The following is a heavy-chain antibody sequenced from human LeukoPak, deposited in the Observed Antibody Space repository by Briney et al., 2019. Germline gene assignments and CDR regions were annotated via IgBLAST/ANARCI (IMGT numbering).Heavy chain of an antibody. V-gene: IGHV3-66*02. CDR2: ISRGGRT. D-gene: IGHD3-3*01. J-gene: IGHJ4*02. Sequence: SLRLSCAASVFTASSNSIGSGSEAPGKGQEWGSAISRGGRTYYADSVKGRFTNSRDHSKNTLYIQINSPRAEDTAVYYCASWRSRAGYVDCRGEGTLVTVSS. CDR1: VFTASSNS. CDR3: ASWRSRAGYVDC.